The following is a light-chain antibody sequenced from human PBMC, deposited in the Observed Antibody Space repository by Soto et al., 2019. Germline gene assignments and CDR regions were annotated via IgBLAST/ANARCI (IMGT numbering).Light chain of an antibody. CDR2: DVS. CDR1: SSDVGGYNY. J-gene: IGLJ1*01. Sequence: HSVLTQARSVSGSPGQSVTISCTGTSSDVGGYNYVSWYQQHPGKAPKLMIYDVSKRPSGVPDRFSGSKSGNTASLTISGLQAEDEADYYCCSYAGSYTYVFGTGTKVTVL. V-gene: IGLV2-11*01. CDR3: CSYAGSYTYV.